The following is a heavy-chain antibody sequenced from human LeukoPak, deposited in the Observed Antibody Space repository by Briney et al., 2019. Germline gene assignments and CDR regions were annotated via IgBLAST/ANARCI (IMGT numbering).Heavy chain of an antibody. J-gene: IGHJ3*02. V-gene: IGHV3-7*04. CDR1: GFTFSTYW. CDR3: ARAWQKAFDI. Sequence: TGGSLRLSCAASGFTFSTYWMNWVRQAPGKGLEWVASIKPDGGEKYYVDSVKGRFTMSRDNAKNLMYVQMNSLRAEDAAIYYCARAWQKAFDIWGQGTMVTVSS. CDR2: IKPDGGEK.